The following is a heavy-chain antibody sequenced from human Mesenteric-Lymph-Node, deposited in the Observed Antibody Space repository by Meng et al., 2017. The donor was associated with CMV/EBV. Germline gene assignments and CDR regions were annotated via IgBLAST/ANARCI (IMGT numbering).Heavy chain of an antibody. CDR1: GGSISSSSYY. CDR2: IYYSGST. V-gene: IGHV4-39*07. J-gene: IGHJ1*01. Sequence: SETLSLTCTVSGGSISSSSYYWGWIRQPPGKGLEWIGSIYYSGSTYYNPSLKSRVTISVDTSKNQFSLKLSSVTAADTAVYYCAILYYDFWSGSPLDYFQHWGQGTLVTVSS. CDR3: AILYYDFWSGSPLDYFQH. D-gene: IGHD3-3*01.